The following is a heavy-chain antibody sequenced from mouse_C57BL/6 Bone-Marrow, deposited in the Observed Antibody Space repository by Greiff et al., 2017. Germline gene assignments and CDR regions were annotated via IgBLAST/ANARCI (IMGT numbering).Heavy chain of an antibody. J-gene: IGHJ2*01. CDR2: IRNKANGYTT. V-gene: IGHV7-3*01. CDR3: ASYNLLRYFDY. D-gene: IGHD1-1*01. CDR1: GFTFTAYY. Sequence: DVHLVESGGGLVQPGGSLSLSCAASGFTFTAYYMSWVRQPPGKALEWLGFIRNKANGYTTEYRASVKGRFTISRINSQSFLYLQMNALRAEYSATYYCASYNLLRYFDYWGQGTTLTVSS.